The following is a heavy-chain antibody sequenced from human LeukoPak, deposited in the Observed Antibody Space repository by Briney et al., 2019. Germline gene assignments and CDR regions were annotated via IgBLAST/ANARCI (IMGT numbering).Heavy chain of an antibody. CDR3: AKGSGSSCYSPCDY. D-gene: IGHD2-15*01. V-gene: IGHV3-23*01. CDR2: ICANDGNT. Sequence: SCKASGGTFSSYAISWVRQAPGKGLEWVSVICANDGNTYYADAVKGRFTISRDNSKDTLYLQMDSLRAEDTAVYYCAKGSGSSCYSPCDYWGQGILVTVSS. CDR1: GGTFSSYA. J-gene: IGHJ4*02.